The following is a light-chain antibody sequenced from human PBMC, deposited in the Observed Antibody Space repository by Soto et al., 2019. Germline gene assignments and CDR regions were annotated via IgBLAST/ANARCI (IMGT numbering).Light chain of an antibody. CDR2: EVS. V-gene: IGLV2-14*01. Sequence: QSALTQPASVSGSPGQSITISCTGTSSDVGGYNYVSWYQQHPGKAPKLMIYEVSNRPSGVSNRFSGSKSGNTASLTISGLQAEDGADYYCSSYTSSSTLVFGGGTKLTAL. CDR1: SSDVGGYNY. J-gene: IGLJ2*01. CDR3: SSYTSSSTLV.